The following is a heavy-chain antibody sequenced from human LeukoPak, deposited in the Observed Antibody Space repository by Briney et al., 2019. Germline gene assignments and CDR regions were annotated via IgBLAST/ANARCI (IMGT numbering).Heavy chain of an antibody. V-gene: IGHV3-9*01. Sequence: HPGGSLRLSCAASGFTFDDYAMHWVRQAPGKGLEWVSGISWNSGSIGYADSVKGRFTISRDNAKNSLYLQMNSLRAEDTALYYCAKDSHSGSETGGFDYWGQGTLVTVSS. J-gene: IGHJ4*02. CDR2: ISWNSGSI. CDR1: GFTFDDYA. D-gene: IGHD1-26*01. CDR3: AKDSHSGSETGGFDY.